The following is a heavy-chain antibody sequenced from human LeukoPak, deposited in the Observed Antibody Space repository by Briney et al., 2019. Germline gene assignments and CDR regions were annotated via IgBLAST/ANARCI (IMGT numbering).Heavy chain of an antibody. V-gene: IGHV4-59*01. CDR1: GGAISIYY. Sequence: SETLSLTCSVSGGAISIYYWSWIRQPPGKGLEWIGYIYNSGSTNYNPSLKSRVTISVDTSKNQFSLKLSSVTAADTAVYYCARDRSPAPGRSYGRGHFDYWGQGTLVTVSS. J-gene: IGHJ4*02. D-gene: IGHD5-18*01. CDR2: IYNSGST. CDR3: ARDRSPAPGRSYGRGHFDY.